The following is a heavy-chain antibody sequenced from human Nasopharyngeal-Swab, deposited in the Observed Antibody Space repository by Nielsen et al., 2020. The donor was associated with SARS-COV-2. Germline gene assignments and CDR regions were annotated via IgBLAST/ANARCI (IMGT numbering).Heavy chain of an antibody. J-gene: IGHJ4*02. CDR3: AKEGEGGPNYFEF. CDR1: GDSGISSY. V-gene: IGHV4-59*02. Sequence: SETLSLTCTVSGDSGISSYWSWLRQTLGKGLEWIGYIYQNGYTNYNPSLKSRITMSIETSRKQFSLRLRSATAADTAMYYCAKEGEGGPNYFEFWGQGNLVTVSS. CDR2: IYQNGYT. D-gene: IGHD3-10*01.